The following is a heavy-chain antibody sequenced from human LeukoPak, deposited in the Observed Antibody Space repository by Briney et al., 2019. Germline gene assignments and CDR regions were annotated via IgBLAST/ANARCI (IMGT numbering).Heavy chain of an antibody. J-gene: IGHJ4*02. D-gene: IGHD3-3*01. CDR3: AGSPRYDFWSGYYSL. CDR1: GGSISTGHW. Sequence: SETLSLTCAVSGGSISTGHWWSWVRQPPGKGLEWIGEMYHNGNTNYNPSLKSRVTISVDKSKNHLSLKLSSVTAADTAVYHCAGSPRYDFWSGYYSLWGQGTPVTVSS. V-gene: IGHV4-4*02. CDR2: MYHNGNT.